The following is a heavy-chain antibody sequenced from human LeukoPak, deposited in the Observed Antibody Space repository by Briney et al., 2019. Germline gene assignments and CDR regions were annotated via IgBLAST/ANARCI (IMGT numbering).Heavy chain of an antibody. V-gene: IGHV4-4*07. CDR2: IYTSGST. J-gene: IGHJ3*02. CDR1: GGSISSYY. CDR3: ARDAGVAVAGTMYAFDI. D-gene: IGHD6-19*01. Sequence: SETLSITCTVSGGSISSYYWSWIRQPAGKGLEWIGRIYTSGSTNYNPSLKSRVTMSVDTSKNQFSLKLSSVTAADTAVYYCARDAGVAVAGTMYAFDIWGQGTMVTVSS.